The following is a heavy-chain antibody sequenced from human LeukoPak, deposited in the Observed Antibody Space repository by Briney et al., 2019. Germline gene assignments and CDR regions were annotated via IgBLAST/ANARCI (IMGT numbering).Heavy chain of an antibody. CDR1: GFTFSSYA. D-gene: IGHD3-3*01. J-gene: IGHJ3*02. V-gene: IGHV3-30*04. Sequence: GRSLRLSCAASGFTFSSYAMNWVRQAPGKGLEWVAILSNDGSYKYYADSVKGRFTISRDNSKNTLYLQMNSLRAEDTAVYYCAKVRAWTPFDAFDIWGQGTMVTVSS. CDR2: LSNDGSYK. CDR3: AKVRAWTPFDAFDI.